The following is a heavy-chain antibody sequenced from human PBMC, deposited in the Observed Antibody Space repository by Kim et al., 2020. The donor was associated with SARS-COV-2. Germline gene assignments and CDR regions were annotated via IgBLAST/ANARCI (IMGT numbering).Heavy chain of an antibody. J-gene: IGHJ4*02. CDR3: ARGQKRSAIFGVVPNPTFDY. V-gene: IGHV4-59*09. D-gene: IGHD3-3*01. Sequence: RVTISVDTSKNQFSLRLSSVTAADTAVYYCARGQKRSAIFGVVPNPTFDYWGQGTLVTVSS.